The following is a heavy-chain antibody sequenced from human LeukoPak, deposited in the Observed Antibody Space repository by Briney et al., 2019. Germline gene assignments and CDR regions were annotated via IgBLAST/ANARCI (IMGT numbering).Heavy chain of an antibody. CDR3: ARLIDYSNLYYFDY. J-gene: IGHJ4*02. CDR1: GYSFTHYY. D-gene: IGHD4-11*01. Sequence: GESLKISCKTSGYSFTHYYIGWVRQMPGKGLEWMGIIFPGDSDTRYSPSLQGQVTISADKAITTAYLQWSSLKASDTAMYYCARLIDYSNLYYFDYWGQGTLVTVSS. CDR2: IFPGDSDT. V-gene: IGHV5-51*01.